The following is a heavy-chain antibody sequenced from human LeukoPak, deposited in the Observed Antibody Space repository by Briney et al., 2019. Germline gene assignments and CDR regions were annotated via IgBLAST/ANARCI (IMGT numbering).Heavy chain of an antibody. J-gene: IGHJ4*02. Sequence: GGSLRLSCAASGFTFSSYAMSWVRQAPGKGLEWVSAISGSGSSTYYADSVKGRFTISRDNSKNTLYLQVNSLRDEDTAVYYCARQWLINGWGQGILVTVSS. CDR3: ARQWLING. D-gene: IGHD6-19*01. CDR1: GFTFSSYA. V-gene: IGHV3-23*01. CDR2: ISGSGSST.